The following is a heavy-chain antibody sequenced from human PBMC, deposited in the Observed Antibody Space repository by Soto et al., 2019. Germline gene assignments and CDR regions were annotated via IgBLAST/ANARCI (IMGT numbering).Heavy chain of an antibody. CDR2: ISYDGSNK. J-gene: IGHJ6*02. V-gene: IGHV3-30-3*01. D-gene: IGHD3-22*01. CDR3: ARDTYYYDSSGYYYYYGMDV. CDR1: GFTFSSYA. Sequence: PGGSLRLSCAASGFTFSSYAMHWVRQAPGKGLEWVAVISYDGSNKYYADSVKGRFTISRDNSKNTLYLQMNSLRAEDTAVYYCARDTYYYDSSGYYYYYGMDVWGQGTTVTVSS.